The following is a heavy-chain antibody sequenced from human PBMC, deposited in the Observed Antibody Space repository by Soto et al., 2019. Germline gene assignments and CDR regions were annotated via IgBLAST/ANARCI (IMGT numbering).Heavy chain of an antibody. CDR1: GFTFDDYA. V-gene: IGHV3-9*01. CDR3: TRVRGYNYCCFDY. J-gene: IGHJ4*02. CDR2: ISWNSGSI. D-gene: IGHD5-18*01. Sequence: EVQLVEFGGGLVQPGRSLRLSCAASGFTFDDYAMYWVRQAPGKGLEWDSGISWNSGSIAYADSVKGRFTISRDNAKHSLYLQMNSLRAEDTALYYCTRVRGYNYCCFDYWGQGTLVTVSS.